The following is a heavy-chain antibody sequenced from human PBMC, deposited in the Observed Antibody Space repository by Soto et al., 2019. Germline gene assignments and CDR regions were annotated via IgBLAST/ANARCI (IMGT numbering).Heavy chain of an antibody. CDR3: ARVAHLEWSSYYYYGMDV. CDR1: GFTFSSYW. Sequence: GGSLRLSCAASGFTFSSYWMSWVRQAPGKGLEWVANIKQDGSEKYYVDSVKGRITISRDNAKNSLYLQMNSLRAEDTAVYYCARVAHLEWSSYYYYGMDVWGQGTTVTVSS. J-gene: IGHJ6*02. D-gene: IGHD3-3*01. V-gene: IGHV3-7*05. CDR2: IKQDGSEK.